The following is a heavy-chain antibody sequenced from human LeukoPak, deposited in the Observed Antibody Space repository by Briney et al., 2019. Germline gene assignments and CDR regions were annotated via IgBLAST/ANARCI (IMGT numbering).Heavy chain of an antibody. Sequence: PSQTLSLTCTVSGGSISSGSYYWSWIRQPAGKGLEWIGRIYTSGRTTYNPSLKSRVTISVDTSKNQFSLKLSSVTAADTAVYYCARHGSSGSWNWFDPWGQGTLVTVSS. V-gene: IGHV4-61*02. D-gene: IGHD1-26*01. J-gene: IGHJ5*02. CDR1: GGSISSGSYY. CDR2: IYTSGRT. CDR3: ARHGSSGSWNWFDP.